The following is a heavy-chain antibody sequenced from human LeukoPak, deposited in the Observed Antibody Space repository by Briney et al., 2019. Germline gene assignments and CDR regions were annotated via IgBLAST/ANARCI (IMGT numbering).Heavy chain of an antibody. CDR2: ISWNSGSI. CDR1: GFTFDDYA. D-gene: IGHD6-13*01. CDR3: AKDIFTGIAAAGAIDY. J-gene: IGHJ4*02. V-gene: IGHV3-9*01. Sequence: GGSLRLSCAGSGFTFDDYAMHWVRQAPGKGLEWVSGISWNSGSIGYADSVKGRFTISRDNAKTSLYLQMNSLRAEDTALYYCAKDIFTGIAAAGAIDYWGQGTLVTVSS.